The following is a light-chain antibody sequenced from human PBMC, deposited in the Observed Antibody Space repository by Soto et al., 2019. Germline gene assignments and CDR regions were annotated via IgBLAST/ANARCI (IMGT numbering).Light chain of an antibody. CDR2: DVS. Sequence: QSALTQPRSVSGSPGQSVTISCTGTSSDVGGYNYVSWYQQHPGKAPKLMIYDVSKRPSGVPDRFSGSKSGTSASLAITGLQAEDEADYYCQSYDSSLDGSVIFGGGTKLTVL. J-gene: IGLJ2*01. CDR1: SSDVGGYNY. CDR3: QSYDSSLDGSVI. V-gene: IGLV2-11*01.